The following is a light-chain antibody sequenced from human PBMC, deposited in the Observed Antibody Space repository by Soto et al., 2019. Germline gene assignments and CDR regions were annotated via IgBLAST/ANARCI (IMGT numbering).Light chain of an antibody. Sequence: EIVMTQSPATLSVSPGEGATLSCRASQSVSSNLAWYQQKPGQAPRLLIYGAYIRATGIPARISGSGSGTXXTLXXXXXXXXXXXXXXXXXXXXWPYTFGQGTKLEIK. CDR1: QSVSSN. CDR2: GAY. CDR3: XXXXXWPYT. J-gene: IGKJ2*01. V-gene: IGKV3-15*01.